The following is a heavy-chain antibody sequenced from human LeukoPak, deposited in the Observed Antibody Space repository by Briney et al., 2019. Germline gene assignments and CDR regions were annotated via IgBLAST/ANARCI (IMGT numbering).Heavy chain of an antibody. CDR2: IYHSGST. CDR3: ARGFDGPNAFDI. V-gene: IGHV4-59*01. Sequence: SETLSLTCIVFGGSFSPYYWSWIRQPPGKGLEWIGHIYHSGSTNYNPSLRSRVTISLDTSKNQFSLRLSSMTAADTAVYYCARGFDGPNAFDIWGQGTMVTVSS. CDR1: GGSFSPYY. J-gene: IGHJ3*02. D-gene: IGHD3-9*01.